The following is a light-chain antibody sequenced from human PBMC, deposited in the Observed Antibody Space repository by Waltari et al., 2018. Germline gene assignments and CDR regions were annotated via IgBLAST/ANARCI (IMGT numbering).Light chain of an antibody. Sequence: YVVTQPPSESVAPGTTATLTCGGENIESKSVTWYQQKPGQAPILVIFYDSDRPSGIPERFSGSNSGNTATLTISWVEAGDEADYHCQVWDDTTNSGVFGGGTRLTVL. CDR2: YDS. CDR3: QVWDDTTNSGV. J-gene: IGLJ3*02. V-gene: IGLV3-21*04. CDR1: NIESKS.